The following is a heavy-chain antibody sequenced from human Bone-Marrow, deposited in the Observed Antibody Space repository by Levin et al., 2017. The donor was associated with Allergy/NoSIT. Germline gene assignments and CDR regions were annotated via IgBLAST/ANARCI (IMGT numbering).Heavy chain of an antibody. V-gene: IGHV3-53*01. J-gene: IGHJ4*02. CDR3: ASKAYHSSGFYFEF. CDR2: IYGGGNT. Sequence: GESLKISCAASGFSVRSNYMSWVRLAPGKGLEWVSVIYGGGNTYSADSVKGRFTISRDNSENTVYLQMNSLRAEDTAVYYCASKAYHSSGFYFEFWGQGTLVTVSS. CDR1: GFSVRSNY. D-gene: IGHD3-22*01.